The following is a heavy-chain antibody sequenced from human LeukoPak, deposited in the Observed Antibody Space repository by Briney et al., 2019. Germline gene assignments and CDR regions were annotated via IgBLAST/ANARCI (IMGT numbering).Heavy chain of an antibody. CDR2: ISGSGGGT. Sequence: GGSLRLSCAASGFTFSSYALSWVRQAPGKGLEWASAISGSGGGTYYADSVKGRFTISRDSSKNTVYLHMKSLRAEDTAVYFCAKVLTGSQDYWGQGTLVTVTS. CDR3: AKVLTGSQDY. D-gene: IGHD1-14*01. J-gene: IGHJ4*02. CDR1: GFTFSSYA. V-gene: IGHV3-23*01.